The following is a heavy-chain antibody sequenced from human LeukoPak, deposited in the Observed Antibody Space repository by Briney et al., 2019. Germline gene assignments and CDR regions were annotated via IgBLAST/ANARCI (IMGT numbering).Heavy chain of an antibody. V-gene: IGHV3-23*01. Sequence: GGSLRLSCAASGFPFSTYAMNWVRQAPGKGLEWVSVITGSGGFTQYADSVKGRFTISRDNSKNTVYLQMNSLRDEDTALYYCVRSLDYWGQGTLVTVSS. J-gene: IGHJ4*02. CDR1: GFPFSTYA. CDR3: VRSLDY. CDR2: ITGSGGFT.